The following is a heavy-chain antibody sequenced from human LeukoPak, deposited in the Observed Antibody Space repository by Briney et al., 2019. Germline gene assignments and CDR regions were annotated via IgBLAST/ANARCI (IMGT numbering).Heavy chain of an antibody. Sequence: SETLSLTCTVSGGSISSGSYYWSWIRQPAGKGLEWIGRIYTSGSTNYNPSLKSRVTISVDTSKNQFSLKLSSVTAADTAVYYCARSIAAAGVYNWFDPWGQGTLVTVSS. CDR1: GGSISSGSYY. V-gene: IGHV4-61*02. CDR2: IYTSGST. D-gene: IGHD6-13*01. J-gene: IGHJ5*02. CDR3: ARSIAAAGVYNWFDP.